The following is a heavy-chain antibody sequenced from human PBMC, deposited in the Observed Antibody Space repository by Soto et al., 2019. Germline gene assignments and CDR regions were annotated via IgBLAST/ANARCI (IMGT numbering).Heavy chain of an antibody. D-gene: IGHD3-16*01. V-gene: IGHV3-21*02. J-gene: IGHJ4*02. CDR1: GFTFSNFS. CDR3: AGEYYAGYHNGKYYFDY. CDR2: ITKSSDNK. Sequence: VQLLESGGGLVKPGGSLRLSCVASGFTFSNFSMNWVRQTPGKGLEWVSSITKSSDNKYYSDSVRGRFTVSRDNAMNSLYLLMSSLTAEDTAIYYCAGEYYAGYHNGKYYFDYWGQRTLVTVSS.